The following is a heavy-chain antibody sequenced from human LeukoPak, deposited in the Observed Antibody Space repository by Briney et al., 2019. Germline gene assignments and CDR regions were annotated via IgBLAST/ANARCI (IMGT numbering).Heavy chain of an antibody. D-gene: IGHD1-7*01. Sequence: GGTLRLSCAASGFTFSSDGMSWVRQAPGKGLEWVSAISGSGSNTNYADSVKGRFTISRDNSKNTLYLQMNSLRAEDTAVYYCAKNAEREKHFTPKRYKWNSYFDYWGQGTLVTVSS. CDR1: GFTFSSDG. J-gene: IGHJ4*02. CDR2: ISGSGSNT. CDR3: AKNAEREKHFTPKRYKWNSYFDY. V-gene: IGHV3-23*01.